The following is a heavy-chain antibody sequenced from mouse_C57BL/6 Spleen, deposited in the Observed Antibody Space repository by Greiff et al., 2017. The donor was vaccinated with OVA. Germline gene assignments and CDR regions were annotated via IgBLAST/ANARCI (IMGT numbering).Heavy chain of an antibody. Sequence: VQLQQSGAELVRPGTSVKVSCKASGYAFTNYLIEWVKQRPGQGLEWIGVINPGSGGTNYNEKFKGKATLTADKSSSTAYMQLSSLTSEDSAVYFCARFDRGFAYWGQGTLVTVSA. D-gene: IGHD3-1*01. CDR2: INPGSGGT. CDR1: GYAFTNYL. J-gene: IGHJ3*01. V-gene: IGHV1-54*01. CDR3: ARFDRGFAY.